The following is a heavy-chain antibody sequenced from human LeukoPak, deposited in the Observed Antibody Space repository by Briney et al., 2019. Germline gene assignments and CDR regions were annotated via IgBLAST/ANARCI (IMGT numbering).Heavy chain of an antibody. D-gene: IGHD3-16*01. CDR1: GFTFSSYA. J-gene: IGHJ4*02. Sequence: GSLRPSCAASGFTFSSYAMSWVRQAPGKGLEWVSAISGSGGSTYYADSVKGRFTISRDNSKNTLYLQMNSLRAEDTAVYYCAKDRDVWGSYEVYWGQGTLVTVSS. CDR2: ISGSGGST. V-gene: IGHV3-23*01. CDR3: AKDRDVWGSYEVY.